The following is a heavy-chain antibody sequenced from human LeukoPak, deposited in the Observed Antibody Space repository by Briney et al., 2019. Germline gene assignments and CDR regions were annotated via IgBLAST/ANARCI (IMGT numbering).Heavy chain of an antibody. CDR3: ARDQGYCSGGSCLNWFDS. CDR1: GGSISSYY. CDR2: IYYSGST. V-gene: IGHV4-59*01. J-gene: IGHJ5*01. Sequence: PSETLSLTCNVSGGSISSYYWSWTRQPPGKGLEWLGYIYYSGSTKYNPSLKSRVTFSVDKSKNQFSLKLTSVTAADTAVYYCARDQGYCSGGSCLNWFDSWGQGTLVTVSS. D-gene: IGHD2-15*01.